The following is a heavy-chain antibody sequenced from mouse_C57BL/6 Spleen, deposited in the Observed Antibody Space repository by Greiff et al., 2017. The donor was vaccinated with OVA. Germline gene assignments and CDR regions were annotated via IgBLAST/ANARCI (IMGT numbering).Heavy chain of an antibody. V-gene: IGHV1-26*01. J-gene: IGHJ3*01. CDR2: INPNNGGT. CDR1: GYTFTDYY. CDR3: AREVRLGLRFAY. D-gene: IGHD2-14*01. Sequence: EVQLQQSGPELVKPGASVKISCKASGYTFTDYYMNWVKQSHGKSLEWIGDINPNNGGTSYNQKFKGKATLTVDKSSSTAYMELRSLTSEDSAVYYCAREVRLGLRFAYWGQGTLVTVSA.